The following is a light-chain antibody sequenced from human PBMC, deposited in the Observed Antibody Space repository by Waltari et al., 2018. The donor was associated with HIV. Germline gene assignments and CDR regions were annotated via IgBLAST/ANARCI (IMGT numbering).Light chain of an antibody. Sequence: QSVLNQSPSASGTPGQRVIISCSGSSSHLGSNTFTWYQQFPGTSPKLLIYMNGQRPSGVPERFSGSKSATSASLTISGLRSEDEADYYCATWDDSLNAWVFGGGTKLTVL. CDR3: ATWDDSLNAWV. CDR2: MNG. CDR1: SSHLGSNT. V-gene: IGLV1-44*01. J-gene: IGLJ3*02.